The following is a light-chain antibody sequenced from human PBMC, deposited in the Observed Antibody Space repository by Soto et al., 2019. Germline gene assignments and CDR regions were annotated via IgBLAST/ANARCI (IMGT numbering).Light chain of an antibody. CDR1: HSVSNNY. V-gene: IGKV3-20*01. CDR2: GAS. Sequence: EIVFTHSRGTLPLPKGERARLSCRASHSVSNNYLAWYQQKPGQAPRVLIYGASNRATGIPDRFTASGSGTDFTLTISRLEPEEFAVYSCQQYGSSGTFGQAPKMDIK. J-gene: IGKJ1*01. CDR3: QQYGSSGT.